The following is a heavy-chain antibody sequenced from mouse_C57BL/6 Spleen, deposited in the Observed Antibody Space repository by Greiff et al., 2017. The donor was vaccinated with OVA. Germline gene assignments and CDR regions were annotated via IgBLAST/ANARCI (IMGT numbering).Heavy chain of an antibody. J-gene: IGHJ1*03. V-gene: IGHV14-3*01. D-gene: IGHD1-1*01. CDR1: GFNIKNTY. CDR2: IDPANGNT. Sequence: EVKLVESVAELVRPGASVKLSCTASGFNIKNTYMHWVKQRPEQGLEWIGRIDPANGNTKYAPKFQGKATITADTSSNTAYLQLSSLTSEDTAIYYCARAHYGSRIGYFDVWGTGTTVTVSS. CDR3: ARAHYGSRIGYFDV.